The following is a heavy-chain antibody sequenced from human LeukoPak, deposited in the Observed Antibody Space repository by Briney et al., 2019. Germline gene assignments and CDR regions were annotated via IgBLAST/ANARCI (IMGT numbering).Heavy chain of an antibody. CDR2: IYSGGST. J-gene: IGHJ3*02. D-gene: IGHD6-13*01. V-gene: IGHV3-53*01. CDR3: ARRRYSSTWGPNDAFDI. Sequence: GGSLRLSCAASGFTVSSNYMSWVRQAPGKGLEWVSVIYSGGSTYYADSVKGRFTISRDNSKNTLYLQMNSLRAEDTAVYYCARRRYSSTWGPNDAFDIWGQGTMVTVSS. CDR1: GFTVSSNY.